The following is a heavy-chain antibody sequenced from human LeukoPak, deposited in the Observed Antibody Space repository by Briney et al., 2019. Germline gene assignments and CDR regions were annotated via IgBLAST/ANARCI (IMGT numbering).Heavy chain of an antibody. CDR2: ISFDGSNK. D-gene: IGHD1-1*01. CDR1: GFTFSSDC. Sequence: GGSLRLFCAPSGFTFSSDCMRWVRQAPGKGLEWVAVISFDGSNKYSADSVEGRFTISRDNSKNTLYQQMNSLRAEDTAVYYCAKEPRHLYFDYWGQGTLVTVSS. CDR3: AKEPRHLYFDY. V-gene: IGHV3-30*18. J-gene: IGHJ4*02.